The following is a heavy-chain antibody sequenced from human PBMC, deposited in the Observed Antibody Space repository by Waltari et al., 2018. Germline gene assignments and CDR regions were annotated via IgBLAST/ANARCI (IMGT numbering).Heavy chain of an antibody. CDR1: GYSISSGYY. D-gene: IGHD5-18*01. V-gene: IGHV4-38-2*02. CDR3: ARDGDVDTAMAQNFDY. Sequence: QVQLQESGPGLVKPSETLSLTCAVSGYSISSGYYWGWIRQPPGKGLEWIGSIYHSGSTSYNPSLKSRVTISVDTSKNQFSLKLSSVTAADTAVYYCARDGDVDTAMAQNFDYWGQGTLVTVSS. J-gene: IGHJ4*02. CDR2: IYHSGST.